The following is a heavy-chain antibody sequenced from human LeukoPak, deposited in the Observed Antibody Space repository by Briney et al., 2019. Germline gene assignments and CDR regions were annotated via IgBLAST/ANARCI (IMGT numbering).Heavy chain of an antibody. Sequence: PGGSLRLSCAASGFTFSSYSMNWVRQAPGEGLEWVSSISSSSSYIYYADSVKGRFTISRDNAKNSLYLQMNSLRAEDTAVYYCARVGSYCGGDCYLDYWGQGTLVTVSS. D-gene: IGHD2-21*02. CDR2: ISSSSSYI. J-gene: IGHJ4*02. V-gene: IGHV3-21*01. CDR3: ARVGSYCGGDCYLDY. CDR1: GFTFSSYS.